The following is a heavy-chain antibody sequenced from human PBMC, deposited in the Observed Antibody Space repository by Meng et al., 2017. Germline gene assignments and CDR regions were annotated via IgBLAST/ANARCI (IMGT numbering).Heavy chain of an antibody. Sequence: GESLKISCAASGFTFSSYSMNWVRQAPGKGLEWVSSISSSSSYIYYADSVKGRFTISRDNAKNPLYLQMNSLRAEDTAVYYCARERYSGGWDDYWGQGTLVTVSS. CDR1: GFTFSSYS. V-gene: IGHV3-21*01. CDR3: ARERYSGGWDDY. D-gene: IGHD6-19*01. CDR2: ISSSSSYI. J-gene: IGHJ4*02.